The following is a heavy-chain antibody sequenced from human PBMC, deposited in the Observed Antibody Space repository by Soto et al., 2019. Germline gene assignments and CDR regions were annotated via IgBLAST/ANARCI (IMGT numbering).Heavy chain of an antibody. CDR3: AKVPQGSSWYWFFDY. D-gene: IGHD6-13*01. J-gene: IGHJ4*02. Sequence: GGSLRLSCAASGFTFSSYAMHWVRQAPGKGLEWVAVISYDGNIKYYADSVKGRFTISRDNSKNTLYLQINILRDEDTAVYYCAKVPQGSSWYWFFDYWGQGTLVTVSS. V-gene: IGHV3-30-3*01. CDR1: GFTFSSYA. CDR2: ISYDGNIK.